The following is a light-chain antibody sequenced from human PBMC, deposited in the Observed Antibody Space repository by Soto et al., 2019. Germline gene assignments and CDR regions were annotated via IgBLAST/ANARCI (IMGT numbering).Light chain of an antibody. CDR1: RSDVGGYDY. Sequence: SVLTQRPSVCGSAGQSIAVSCSGNRSDVGGYDYVSWYQQPPGKAPKLLIYDLSNRPSGISNRFSASKSGNTASLTISGLQAEDEADYYCRYYTTSGSYVLGTGTKVTVL. CDR3: RYYTTSGSYV. J-gene: IGLJ1*01. CDR2: DLS. V-gene: IGLV2-14*03.